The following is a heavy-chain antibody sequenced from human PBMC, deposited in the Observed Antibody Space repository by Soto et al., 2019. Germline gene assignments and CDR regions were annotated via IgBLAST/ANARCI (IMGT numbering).Heavy chain of an antibody. D-gene: IGHD4-17*01. Sequence: GESLKISCKGSGYSFSIYWIAWVRQMPGKGLEWMGVIYPVDSDTRYSPSFQGRVTISVDKSINTAYLQWSSLQALDTAIYYCARQDGDGLFYFDYWGQGTPVTVSS. CDR3: ARQDGDGLFYFDY. J-gene: IGHJ4*02. CDR2: IYPVDSDT. CDR1: GYSFSIYW. V-gene: IGHV5-51*01.